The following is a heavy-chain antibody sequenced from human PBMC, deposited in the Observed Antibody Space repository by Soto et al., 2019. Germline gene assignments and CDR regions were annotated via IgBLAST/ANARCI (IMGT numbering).Heavy chain of an antibody. Sequence: QVQLVQSGAEVKKPGSSVKVSCKASGGTFSSYAISWVRQAHGQGLEWMGGIIPIFGTANYAQKFQGRVTITADESTSTAYMELSSLRSEDTAVYYCARPRYYYDSSNDAFDIWGQGTMVTVSS. CDR1: GGTFSSYA. V-gene: IGHV1-69*01. J-gene: IGHJ3*02. CDR3: ARPRYYYDSSNDAFDI. CDR2: IIPIFGTA. D-gene: IGHD3-22*01.